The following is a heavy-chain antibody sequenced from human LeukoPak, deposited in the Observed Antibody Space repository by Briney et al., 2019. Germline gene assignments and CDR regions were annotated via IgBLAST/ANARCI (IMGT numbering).Heavy chain of an antibody. Sequence: GGSLRLSCAASGFTFRSYAMHWVRQAPGKGLEGVAVISYDGSNKYYADSVKGRFTLSRDNSKNRLYLQMNSLRAENTAVYYCARDGYYDFWSGYYNYFDYWGQGTLVTVSS. D-gene: IGHD3-3*01. CDR2: ISYDGSNK. V-gene: IGHV3-30*04. J-gene: IGHJ4*02. CDR3: ARDGYYDFWSGYYNYFDY. CDR1: GFTFRSYA.